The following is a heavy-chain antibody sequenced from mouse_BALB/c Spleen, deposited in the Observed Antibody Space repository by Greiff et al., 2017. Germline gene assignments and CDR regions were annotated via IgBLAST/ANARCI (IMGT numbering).Heavy chain of an antibody. D-gene: IGHD4-1*01. CDR2: IYPGDGDT. CDR1: GYAFSSYW. CDR3: ASNWDKVGYY. J-gene: IGHJ2*01. V-gene: IGHV1-80*01. Sequence: QVQLQQSGAELVRPGSSVKISCKASGYAFSSYWMNWVKQRPGQGLEWIGQIYPGDGDTNYNGKFKGKATLTADKSSSTAYMQLSSLTSEDSAVYFCASNWDKVGYYWGQGTTLTVSS.